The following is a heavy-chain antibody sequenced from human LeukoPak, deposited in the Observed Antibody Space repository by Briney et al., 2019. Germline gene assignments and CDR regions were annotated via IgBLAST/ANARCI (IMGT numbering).Heavy chain of an antibody. D-gene: IGHD2-2*01. CDR3: AREEYGFDP. J-gene: IGHJ5*02. CDR2: INPKSGGT. Sequence: GASVKVSCKSSVYTFTGYYMHWVRQAPGQRLEWMGWINPKSGGTNYAQKFQGRVTMTRDTSIHTAYMELSRLRSDDTAVYYCAREEYGFDPWGQGTLVTVSS. V-gene: IGHV1-2*02. CDR1: VYTFTGYY.